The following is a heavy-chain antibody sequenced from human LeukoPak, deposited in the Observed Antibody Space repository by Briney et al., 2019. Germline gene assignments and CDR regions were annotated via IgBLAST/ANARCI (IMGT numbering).Heavy chain of an antibody. CDR2: INPSGGST. CDR1: GYTFTSYY. Sequence: ASVKVSCTASGYTFTSYYMHWVRQAPGQGLEWMGIINPSGGSTSYAQKFQGRVTMTRDTSTSTVYMELSSLRSEDTAVYYCAREPMGIAVAGSGYFDYWGQGTLVTVSS. J-gene: IGHJ4*02. V-gene: IGHV1-46*01. D-gene: IGHD6-19*01. CDR3: AREPMGIAVAGSGYFDY.